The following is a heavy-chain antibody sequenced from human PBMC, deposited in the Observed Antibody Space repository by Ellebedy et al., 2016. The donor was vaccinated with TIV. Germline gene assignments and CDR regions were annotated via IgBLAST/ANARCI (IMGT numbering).Heavy chain of an antibody. Sequence: GGSLRLSCAASGFTFRSYWMHWVRQAPGKGLVWVSHITIDGSTTTYADSVKGRFTISRDHAKNTLYLQMNSLRAEDTAVYYCARGFGEKRYYYYYSMDVWGQGTTVTVSS. J-gene: IGHJ6*02. CDR3: ARGFGEKRYYYYYSMDV. V-gene: IGHV3-74*03. D-gene: IGHD3-10*01. CDR2: ITIDGSTT. CDR1: GFTFRSYW.